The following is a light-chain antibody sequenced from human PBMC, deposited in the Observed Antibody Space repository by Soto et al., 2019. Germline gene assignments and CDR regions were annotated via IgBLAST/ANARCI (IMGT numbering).Light chain of an antibody. J-gene: IGKJ4*01. V-gene: IGKV1-39*01. CDR1: ESIRTY. CDR3: QQSYSTPLT. CDR2: AAS. Sequence: DIQMTQSPSSLSASVGDRVTLTCRASESIRTYLNWYQQKPGKAPKLLIYAASSLQSGVPSRFSGSGSGTDFILTISSLQPEDFATYHCQQSYSTPLTFGGGTKVDIK.